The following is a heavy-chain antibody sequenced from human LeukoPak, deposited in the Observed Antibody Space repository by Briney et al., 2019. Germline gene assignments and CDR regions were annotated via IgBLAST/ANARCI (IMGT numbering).Heavy chain of an antibody. CDR3: ARNGRVRRVVKDLFEY. J-gene: IGHJ4*02. Sequence: PGGSLRLPCAASGFTFSSYGMHWVRQAPGKVLEWVAFIRYDGSNKYYADSVKGRFTISRDNSKNTLYLQMNSLRSDDTAVYYCARNGRVRRVVKDLFEYWGQGTLVAVSS. V-gene: IGHV3-30*02. CDR1: GFTFSSYG. D-gene: IGHD3-10*01. CDR2: IRYDGSNK.